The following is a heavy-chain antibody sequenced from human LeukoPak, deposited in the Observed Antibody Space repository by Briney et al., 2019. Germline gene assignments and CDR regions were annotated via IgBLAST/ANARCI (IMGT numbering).Heavy chain of an antibody. CDR2: MNPNSGNT. D-gene: IGHD3-22*01. J-gene: IGHJ5*02. Sequence: ASVKVSCKASGYTFTSYDINWVRQATGQGLEWMGWMNPNSGNTGYAQKFQGRVTMTRNTSISAAYMELSSLRSEDTAVYYCARGRGTYYYDSSGYRVGWFDPWGQGTLVTVSS. V-gene: IGHV1-8*01. CDR1: GYTFTSYD. CDR3: ARGRGTYYYDSSGYRVGWFDP.